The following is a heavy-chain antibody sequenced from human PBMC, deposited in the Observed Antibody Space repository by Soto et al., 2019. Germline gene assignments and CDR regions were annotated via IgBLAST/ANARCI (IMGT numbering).Heavy chain of an antibody. CDR3: ARALVLGAWATSH. CDR1: GFTFTDYY. J-gene: IGHJ4*02. CDR2: ISPWSNFT. Sequence: QVQLLESGGGLVQPGGSLRLSCVGSGFTFTDYYLSWIRQSPGKGLEWVSYISPWSNFTDYGDSVKGRFTISSDNTRNALYLEMNSLTTEDSAVYYGARALVLGAWATSHWGQGALVSVSP. V-gene: IGHV3-11*05. D-gene: IGHD1-26*01.